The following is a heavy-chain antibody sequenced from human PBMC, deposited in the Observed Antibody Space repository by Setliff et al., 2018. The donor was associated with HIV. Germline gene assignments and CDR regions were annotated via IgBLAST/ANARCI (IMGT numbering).Heavy chain of an antibody. V-gene: IGHV4-39*01. CDR3: ARLSGDYYYFDY. Sequence: SETLSLTCTVSGGSISSTSYYWGWIRQPPGKGLEWIGSIYHSGSTYYNPSPQSRVTISVDTSKNQFSLKLSSVTAADTAVYYCARLSGDYYYFDYWGQGTLVTVSS. CDR2: IYHSGST. D-gene: IGHD2-21*02. CDR1: GGSISSTSYY. J-gene: IGHJ4*02.